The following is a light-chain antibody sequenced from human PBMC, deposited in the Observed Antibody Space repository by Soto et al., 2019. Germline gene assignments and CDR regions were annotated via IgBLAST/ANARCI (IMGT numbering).Light chain of an antibody. CDR2: AAS. CDR3: LQSYTTPRT. V-gene: IGKV1-39*01. Sequence: DIQMTQSPSSLSASVGDRVSVTCRASQSISTFLNWYQQRPGEAPKLLIYAASSLQSGVPSRFSGSGSGADFTLTIGSLHPEDFATYYCLQSYTTPRTFGQGTKVEVK. CDR1: QSISTF. J-gene: IGKJ1*01.